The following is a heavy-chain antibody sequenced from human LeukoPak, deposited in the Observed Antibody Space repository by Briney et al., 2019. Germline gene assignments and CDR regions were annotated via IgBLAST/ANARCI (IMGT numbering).Heavy chain of an antibody. CDR3: ARKLNYYGPGNTAPFDP. V-gene: IGHV1-2*02. J-gene: IGHJ5*02. Sequence: ASVKVSCKASGYTFTGYYMHWVRQAPGQGLEWMGWINPNSGGTNYAQKFQGRVTMTRDTSISTAYMELSRLRSDDTAVYYCARKLNYYGPGNTAPFDPWGQGTLVTVSS. CDR2: INPNSGGT. CDR1: GYTFTGYY. D-gene: IGHD3-10*01.